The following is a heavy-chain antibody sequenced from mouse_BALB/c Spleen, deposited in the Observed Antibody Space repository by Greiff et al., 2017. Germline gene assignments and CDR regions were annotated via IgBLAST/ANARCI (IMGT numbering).Heavy chain of an antibody. CDR1: GFSLTGYG. D-gene: IGHD1-2*01. Sequence: VMLVESGPGLVAPSQSLSITCTVSGFSLTGYGVNWVRQPPGKGLEWLGMIWGDGSTDYNSALKSRLSISKDNSKSQVFLKMNSLQTDDTARYYCARDRAYYGSYFDVWGAGTTVTVSS. J-gene: IGHJ1*01. CDR3: ARDRAYYGSYFDV. CDR2: IWGDGST. V-gene: IGHV2-6-7*01.